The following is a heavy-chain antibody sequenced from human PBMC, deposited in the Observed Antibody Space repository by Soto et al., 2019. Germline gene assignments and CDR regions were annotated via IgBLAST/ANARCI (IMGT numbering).Heavy chain of an antibody. V-gene: IGHV4-61*01. J-gene: IGHJ4*02. D-gene: IGHD3-3*01. Sequence: QVQLQESGPGLVKPSETLSLTCTVSGGSVSSGSYYWNWIRQPPGKGLEWIGYIYYSGSTNYNPSLKSRVTISVDTSKNQFSLKLSSVTAADTAVYYCARSNAYYDVWSGDFDYWGQGTLVTVSS. CDR3: ARSNAYYDVWSGDFDY. CDR1: GGSVSSGSYY. CDR2: IYYSGST.